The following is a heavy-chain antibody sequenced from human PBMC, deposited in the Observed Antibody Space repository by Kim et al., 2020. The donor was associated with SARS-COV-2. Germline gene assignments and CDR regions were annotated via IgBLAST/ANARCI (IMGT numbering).Heavy chain of an antibody. D-gene: IGHD1-26*01. CDR2: ISSNGGST. CDR3: VKEWDLAGFDY. J-gene: IGHJ4*02. V-gene: IGHV3-64D*06. Sequence: GGSLRLSCSASGFTFSSYAMHWVRQAPGKGLEYVSAISSNGGSTYYADSVKGRFTISRDNSKNTLYLQMSSLRAEDTAVYYCVKEWDLAGFDYWGQGTLVTVSS. CDR1: GFTFSSYA.